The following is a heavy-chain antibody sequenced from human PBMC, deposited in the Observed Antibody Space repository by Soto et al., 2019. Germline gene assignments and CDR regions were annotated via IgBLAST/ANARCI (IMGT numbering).Heavy chain of an antibody. Sequence: QVQLVQSGAEVKKPGASVKVSCKASGYTFTNQGITWVRQAPGQGLEWVGWISTFHGNTDYAQKFGGRVTLTTDTSTNTAYMELRSLRSDDTAVYYCARDPHLSSWRKIDSWGQGTLVTVSS. CDR3: ARDPHLSSWRKIDS. D-gene: IGHD6-13*01. V-gene: IGHV1-18*01. J-gene: IGHJ4*02. CDR1: GYTFTNQG. CDR2: ISTFHGNT.